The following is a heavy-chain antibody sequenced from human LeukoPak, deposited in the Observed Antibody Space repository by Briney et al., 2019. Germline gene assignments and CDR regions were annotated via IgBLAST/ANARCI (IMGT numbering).Heavy chain of an antibody. J-gene: IGHJ4*02. CDR3: ARDMYSGSWQFDY. D-gene: IGHD6-13*01. CDR2: IYIGGSA. Sequence: SGGSLRLSCAASGFTVTSYYMSWVRQAPGKGLEWVSVIYIGGSAYYADSVRGRFTISRDNSKNTLYLQMNSLRAEDTAVYYCARDMYSGSWQFDYWGQGTLVTVSS. V-gene: IGHV3-53*01. CDR1: GFTVTSYY.